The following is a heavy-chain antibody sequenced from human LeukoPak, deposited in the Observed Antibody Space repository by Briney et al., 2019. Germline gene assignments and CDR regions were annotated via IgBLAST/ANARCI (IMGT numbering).Heavy chain of an antibody. CDR2: ISYDGSNK. Sequence: GGSLRLSCAASGFTFSSYWMSWVRQAPGKGLEWVAVISYDGSNKYYADSVKGRFTISRDNSKNTLYLQMNSLRAEDAAVYYCAKAGSSGWYSNWFDPWGQGTLVTVSS. CDR3: AKAGSSGWYSNWFDP. D-gene: IGHD6-19*01. CDR1: GFTFSSYW. V-gene: IGHV3-30*18. J-gene: IGHJ5*02.